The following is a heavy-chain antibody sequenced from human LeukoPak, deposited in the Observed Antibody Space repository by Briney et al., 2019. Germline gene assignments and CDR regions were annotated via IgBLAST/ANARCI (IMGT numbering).Heavy chain of an antibody. CDR2: ISGSGGGT. D-gene: IGHD3-16*01. CDR3: AKRPWGTYYFDY. V-gene: IGHV3-23*01. J-gene: IGHJ4*02. Sequence: GGSLRLSCAASGFTFSSYAMSWVRQAPGKGLEWVSAISGSGGGTYYADSVKGRFTISRDNSKNTLYLQMNSLRAEDTAVYYCAKRPWGTYYFDYWGQGTLVTVSS. CDR1: GFTFSSYA.